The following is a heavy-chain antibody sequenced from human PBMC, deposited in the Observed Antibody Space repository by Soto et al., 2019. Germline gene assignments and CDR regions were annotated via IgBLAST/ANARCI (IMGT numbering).Heavy chain of an antibody. V-gene: IGHV1-18*01. Sequence: GXSVKVSCKASGYTFTSYGISWVRQAPGQGLEWMGWISVYNGNTNYAQKLQGRGTMTADTSTSTAYMELRSLRSDDTAVYYCARAESMDVWGQGTTVTVSS. J-gene: IGHJ6*02. CDR2: ISVYNGNT. CDR3: ARAESMDV. CDR1: GYTFTSYG.